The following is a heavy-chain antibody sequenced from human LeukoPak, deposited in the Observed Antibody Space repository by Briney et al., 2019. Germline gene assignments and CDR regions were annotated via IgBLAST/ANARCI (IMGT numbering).Heavy chain of an antibody. CDR2: ISGSGGST. J-gene: IGHJ3*02. Sequence: GGSLRLSCAASGFTFSSYAMSWVRQAPGKGLEWVSAISGSGGSTYYADSVKGRSTISRDNSKNTLYLQMNSLRAEDTAVYYCAKIRKYGPDAFDIWGQGTMVTVSS. V-gene: IGHV3-23*01. CDR3: AKIRKYGPDAFDI. D-gene: IGHD1-14*01. CDR1: GFTFSSYA.